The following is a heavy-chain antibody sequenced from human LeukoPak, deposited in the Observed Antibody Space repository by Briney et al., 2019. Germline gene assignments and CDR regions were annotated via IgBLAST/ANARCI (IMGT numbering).Heavy chain of an antibody. CDR3: AKRDY. Sequence: GGSLRLSCAASGFTFSDYYMSWIRQAPGKALEWVSYVSSGSSTIYYADSVKGRFTVSRDNGKRSLYLHMNSLRAEDTAVYYCAKRDYWGQGTLVTVSS. CDR1: GFTFSDYY. CDR2: VSSGSSTI. J-gene: IGHJ4*02. V-gene: IGHV3-11*04.